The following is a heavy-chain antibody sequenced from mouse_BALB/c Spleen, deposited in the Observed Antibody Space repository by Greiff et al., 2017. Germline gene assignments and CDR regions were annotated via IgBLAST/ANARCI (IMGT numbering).Heavy chain of an antibody. D-gene: IGHD2-4*01. CDR3: ARSMITTPFAY. CDR1: GYTFTSYT. J-gene: IGHJ3*01. V-gene: IGHV1-4*02. Sequence: QVQLKQSAAELARPGASVKMSCKASGYTFTSYTMHWVKQRPGQGLEWIGYINPSSGYTEYNQKFKDKTTLTADKSSSTAYMQLSSLTSEDSAVYYCARSMITTPFAYWGQGTLVTVSA. CDR2: INPSSGYT.